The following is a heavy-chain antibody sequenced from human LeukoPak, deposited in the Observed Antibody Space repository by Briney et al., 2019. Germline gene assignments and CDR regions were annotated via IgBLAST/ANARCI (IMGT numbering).Heavy chain of an antibody. CDR2: IYYSGST. Sequence: SETLSVTCTVSGGSISSYYWSWIRQPPGKGLEWIGYIYYSGSTNYNPSLKSRVTISLDTPKNQFCLKLSSVTAADTAVYYCARHLGLEIVATDVYAFDSCGQGTMVTVSS. CDR3: ARHLGLEIVATDVYAFDS. J-gene: IGHJ3*02. CDR1: GGSISSYY. V-gene: IGHV4-59*08. D-gene: IGHD5-12*01.